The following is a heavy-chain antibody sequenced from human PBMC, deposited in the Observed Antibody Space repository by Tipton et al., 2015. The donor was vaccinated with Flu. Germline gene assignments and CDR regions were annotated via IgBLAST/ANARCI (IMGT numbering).Heavy chain of an antibody. D-gene: IGHD4/OR15-4a*01. CDR1: GGSIVSSGHY. CDR2: IYYTGIT. CDR3: ARDRAGEDYDYGMDV. V-gene: IGHV4-39*07. J-gene: IGHJ6*02. Sequence: LRLSCSVYGGSIVSSGHYWVWVRQSPGQGLECLGSIYYTGITYYKSSLKDRLTMAVDTSKNQFSLNLMSVTAADTAVYYCARDRAGEDYDYGMDVWGQGTAVTVS.